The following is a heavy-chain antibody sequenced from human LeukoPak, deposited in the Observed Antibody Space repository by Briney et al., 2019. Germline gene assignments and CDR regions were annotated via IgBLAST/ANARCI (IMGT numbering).Heavy chain of an antibody. CDR3: AKDQLRTNAFDI. CDR2: ISWNSGSI. D-gene: IGHD4-17*01. J-gene: IGHJ3*02. Sequence: PGGSLRLSCAASGFTFDDYAMHWVRQAPGKGLEWVSGISWNSGSIDYADSVKGRFTISRDNAKNSLYLQMNSLRAEDTALYYCAKDQLRTNAFDIWGQGTMVTVSS. CDR1: GFTFDDYA. V-gene: IGHV3-9*01.